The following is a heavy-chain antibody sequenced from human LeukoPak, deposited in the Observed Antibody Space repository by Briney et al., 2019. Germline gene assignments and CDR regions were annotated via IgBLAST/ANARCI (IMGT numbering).Heavy chain of an antibody. CDR1: GFTVITND. V-gene: IGHV3-53*01. J-gene: IGHJ4*02. D-gene: IGHD1-14*01. CDR2: LYSDGNT. CDR3: ARGVEPLAANTLAY. Sequence: GGSLRLSGAASGFTVITNDMTWVRQAPGKGLKWVSVLYSDGNTKYADSVQGRFTISRDNSKNTLYLEMNSLSPDDTAVYYCARGVEPLAANTLAYWGQGTLVTVSS.